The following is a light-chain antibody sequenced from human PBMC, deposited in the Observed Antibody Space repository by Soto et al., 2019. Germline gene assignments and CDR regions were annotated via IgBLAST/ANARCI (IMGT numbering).Light chain of an antibody. CDR1: QSVASRN. J-gene: IGKJ1*01. CDR3: QQRSHWPRT. V-gene: IGKV3-11*01. CDR2: DAS. Sequence: EIVLTQSPGTLSLSPGERATLSCRASQSVASRNLAWYQQKSGQAPRLLIYDASNRATGIPARFGGSGSGTDFTLTISSLEPEDFAVYYCQQRSHWPRTFGQGTKVDI.